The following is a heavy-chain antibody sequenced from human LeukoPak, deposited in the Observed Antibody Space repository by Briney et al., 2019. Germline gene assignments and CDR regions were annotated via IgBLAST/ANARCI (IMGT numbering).Heavy chain of an antibody. CDR2: ISSSSSTI. V-gene: IGHV3-48*04. J-gene: IGHJ6*02. CDR3: ARADYDILTGYYLDGMDV. Sequence: HPGGSLRLSCAASGFTFSSYSMNWVRQAPGKGLEWVSYISSSSSTIYYADSVKGRFTISRDNAKNSLYLQMNSLRAEDTAVYYCARADYDILTGYYLDGMDVWGQGTTVTVSS. CDR1: GFTFSSYS. D-gene: IGHD3-9*01.